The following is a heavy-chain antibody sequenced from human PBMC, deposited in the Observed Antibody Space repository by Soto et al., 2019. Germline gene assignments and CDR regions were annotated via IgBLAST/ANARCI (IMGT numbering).Heavy chain of an antibody. CDR3: AKDIRGRTAASVYNYSDP. CDR1: GGSISSDY. V-gene: IGHV4-59*01. J-gene: IGHJ5*02. D-gene: IGHD3-3*02. CDR2: IHYSGST. Sequence: SETLSLTCTVSGGSISSDYWSWIRQPPGKGLEWIGYIHYSGSTDYNPSLKSRVTISVDPSKNQFSLKLSSVTAADTAVYYCAKDIRGRTAASVYNYSDPWGQGTPVTVSS.